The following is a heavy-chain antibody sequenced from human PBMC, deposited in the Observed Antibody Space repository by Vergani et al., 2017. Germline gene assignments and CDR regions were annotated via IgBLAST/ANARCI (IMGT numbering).Heavy chain of an antibody. CDR3: ASASTGYSSSWYYYYYYMDV. CDR1: GGSISSYY. Sequence: QVQLQESGPGLVKPSETLSLTCTVSGGSISSYYWSWTRQPPGKGLEWIGYIYYSGSTNYNPPLKSRVTISVDTSKNQFSLKLSSVTAADTAVYYCASASTGYSSSWYYYYYYMDVWGKGTTVTVSS. CDR2: IYYSGST. V-gene: IGHV4-59*01. D-gene: IGHD6-13*01. J-gene: IGHJ6*03.